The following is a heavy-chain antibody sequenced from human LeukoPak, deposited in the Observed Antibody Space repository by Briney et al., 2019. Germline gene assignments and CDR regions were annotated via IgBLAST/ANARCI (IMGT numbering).Heavy chain of an antibody. V-gene: IGHV3-11*04. Sequence: PGGSLRLSCAASGFTFSNYYMSWIRQAPRKGLEWVSYISSSGSTMYYADSVKGRFTISRDNAKNSLYLQMNSLRAEDTAVYYCAREAISGYSDWGQGTLVTVSS. CDR1: GFTFSNYY. J-gene: IGHJ4*02. D-gene: IGHD3-22*01. CDR3: AREAISGYSD. CDR2: ISSSGSTM.